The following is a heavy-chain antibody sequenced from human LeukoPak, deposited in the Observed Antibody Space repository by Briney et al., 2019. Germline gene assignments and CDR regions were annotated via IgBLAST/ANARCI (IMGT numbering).Heavy chain of an antibody. Sequence: SETLSLTFTVSGGSISSYYWSWIRQPPGKGLEWIGYIYYSGSANYNPSLKSRVTISVDTSKNQFSLKLSSVTAADTAVYYCARHKREIAVAGLNAFDIWGQGTMVTVSS. V-gene: IGHV4-59*08. CDR2: IYYSGSA. D-gene: IGHD6-19*01. CDR1: GGSISSYY. J-gene: IGHJ3*02. CDR3: ARHKREIAVAGLNAFDI.